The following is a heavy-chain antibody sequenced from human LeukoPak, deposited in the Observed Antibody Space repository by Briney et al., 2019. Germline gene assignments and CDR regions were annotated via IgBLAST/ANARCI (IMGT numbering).Heavy chain of an antibody. CDR2: IYTSGST. D-gene: IGHD6-13*01. CDR1: GGSISSYY. Sequence: SETLSLTCTVPGGSISSYYWSWIRQPAGKGLEWIGRIYTSGSTNYNPSLKSRVTMSVDTSKNQFSLKLSSVTAADTAVYYCAREVMSSSWSRAFDIWGKGTMVTVSS. V-gene: IGHV4-4*07. CDR3: AREVMSSSWSRAFDI. J-gene: IGHJ3*02.